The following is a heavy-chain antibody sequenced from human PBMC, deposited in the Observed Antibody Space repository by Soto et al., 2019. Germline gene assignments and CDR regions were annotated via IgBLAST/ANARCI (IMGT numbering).Heavy chain of an antibody. CDR1: GYTFTSYD. CDR3: ARVLGPKWFGELYYYYSYMDV. J-gene: IGHJ6*03. V-gene: IGHV1-8*01. Sequence: ASVKVSCKASGYTFTSYDINWVRQATGQGLEWMGWMNPNSGNTGYAQKFQGRVTMTGNISISTAYMELSSLRSEDTAVYYCARVLGPKWFGELYYYYSYMDVLGKGTTVTVSS. CDR2: MNPNSGNT. D-gene: IGHD3-10*01.